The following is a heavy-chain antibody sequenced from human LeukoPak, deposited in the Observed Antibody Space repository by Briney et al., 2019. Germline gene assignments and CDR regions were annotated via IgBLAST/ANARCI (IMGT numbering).Heavy chain of an antibody. J-gene: IGHJ5*02. CDR1: GGSISSYY. CDR2: IYYSGST. Sequence: SETLSLTCTVSGGSISSYYWSWIRQPPGKGLEWIGYIYYSGSTNYNPSLKSRVTISVDTSKNQFSLKLSSVTAADTAVYYCAREQSNSTPAFDPWGQGTLVTVSS. CDR3: AREQSNSTPAFDP. V-gene: IGHV4-59*01. D-gene: IGHD5-18*01.